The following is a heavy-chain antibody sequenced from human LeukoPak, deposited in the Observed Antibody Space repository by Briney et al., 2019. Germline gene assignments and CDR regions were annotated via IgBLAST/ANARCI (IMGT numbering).Heavy chain of an antibody. Sequence: GGSLRLSCAASGFTVSSNYMSWVRQAPGKGLEWVSVIYSGGSTYYADSVKGRFTISRDNSKNTLYLQMGSLRAEDMAVYYCARGRGGNGDYFDYWGQGTLVTVSS. CDR3: ARGRGGNGDYFDY. D-gene: IGHD4-23*01. CDR2: IYSGGST. J-gene: IGHJ4*02. CDR1: GFTVSSNY. V-gene: IGHV3-66*01.